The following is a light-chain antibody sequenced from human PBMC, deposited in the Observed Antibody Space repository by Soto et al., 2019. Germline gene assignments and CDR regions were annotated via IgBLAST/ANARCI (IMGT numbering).Light chain of an antibody. CDR2: GTM. CDR3: QQYEKSSFT. Sequence: EVVLTQSPGTLYLSPGERASLSCRDSQTVSLNSLAWYQQKPGQAPRLLIYGTMIRATDVPGRFSGGGSGTDFTLTISRLEPEDFAVYYCQQYEKSSFTFGPGTKV. J-gene: IGKJ3*01. V-gene: IGKV3-20*01. CDR1: QTVSLNS.